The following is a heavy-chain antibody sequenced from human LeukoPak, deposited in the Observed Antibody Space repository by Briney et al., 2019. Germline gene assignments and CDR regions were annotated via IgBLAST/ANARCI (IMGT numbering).Heavy chain of an antibody. J-gene: IGHJ4*02. CDR3: AGRVGGIN. CDR1: GFTFSSYE. CDR2: IYSGGST. D-gene: IGHD1-14*01. V-gene: IGHV3-66*04. Sequence: GGSLRLSCAASGFTFSSYEMNWVRQAPGKGLEWVSVIYSGGSTYYADSVKGRFTISRDNSKNTLYLQMNSLRAKDTAVYYCAGRVGGINWGQGTLVTVSS.